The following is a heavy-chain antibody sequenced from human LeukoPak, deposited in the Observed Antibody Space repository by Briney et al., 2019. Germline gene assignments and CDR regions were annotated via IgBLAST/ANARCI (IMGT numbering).Heavy chain of an antibody. CDR2: INPSGGST. D-gene: IGHD4-23*01. V-gene: IGHV1-46*01. CDR3: ARDLSHGGRYYYYYGMDV. J-gene: IGHJ6*02. Sequence: ASVKVSCKASGGTFSSSAISWVRQAPGQGLEWMGIINPSGGSTSYAQKFQGRVTMTRDTSTSTVYMELSSLRSEDTAVYYCARDLSHGGRYYYYYGMDVWGQGTTVTVSS. CDR1: GGTFSSSA.